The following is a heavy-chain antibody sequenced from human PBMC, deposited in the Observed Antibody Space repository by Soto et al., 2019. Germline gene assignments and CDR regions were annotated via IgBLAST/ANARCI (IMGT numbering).Heavy chain of an antibody. D-gene: IGHD3-22*01. CDR3: ARDQVPYYYDSSDPVDAFGI. Sequence: ASVKVSCKASGYTFTSYYMHSVRQAPGQGLEWMGIINPSGGSTSYAQKFQGRVTMTRDTSTSTVYMELSSLRSEDTAVYYCARDQVPYYYDSSDPVDAFGIWGQGTMVTVSS. V-gene: IGHV1-46*01. CDR2: INPSGGST. J-gene: IGHJ3*02. CDR1: GYTFTSYY.